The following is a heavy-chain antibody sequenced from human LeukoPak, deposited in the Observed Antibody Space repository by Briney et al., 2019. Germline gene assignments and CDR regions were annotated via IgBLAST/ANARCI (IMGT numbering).Heavy chain of an antibody. J-gene: IGHJ4*02. CDR3: ARGYGGYSYGSLIDY. V-gene: IGHV4-34*01. CDR1: GGSISSYY. D-gene: IGHD5-18*01. CDR2: INHSGST. Sequence: PSETLSLTCTVSGGSISSYYWSWIRQPPGKGLEWIGEINHSGSTNYNPSLKSRVTISVDTSKNQFSLKLSSVTAADTAVYYCARGYGGYSYGSLIDYWGQGTLVTVSS.